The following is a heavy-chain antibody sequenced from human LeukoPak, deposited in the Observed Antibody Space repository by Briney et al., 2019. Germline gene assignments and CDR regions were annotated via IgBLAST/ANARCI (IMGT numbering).Heavy chain of an antibody. CDR3: ARDRYSLGY. V-gene: IGHV3-30*04. J-gene: IGHJ4*02. Sequence: PGRSLRLSCAASGFTFSSYAMHWVRQAPGKGLEWVAVISYDGSNKYYADSVKGRFTISRDNSKNTLYLQMNSLRAEDTAVYYCARDRYSLGYWGQGTLVTVSS. CDR2: ISYDGSNK. D-gene: IGHD5-18*01. CDR1: GFTFSSYA.